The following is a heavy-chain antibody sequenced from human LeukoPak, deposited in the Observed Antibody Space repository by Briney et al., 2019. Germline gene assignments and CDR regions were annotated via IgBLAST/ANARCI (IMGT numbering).Heavy chain of an antibody. V-gene: IGHV4-34*01. D-gene: IGHD5-24*01. Sequence: PSETLSLTCAVYGGSFSGYYWSWLRQPPGKGLEWIGEINHSGSTNYNPSLKSRVTISVDTSKNQFSLKLSSVTAADTAVYYCARWQKRWLRYNLGFDYWGQGTLVTVSS. J-gene: IGHJ4*02. CDR1: GGSFSGYY. CDR2: INHSGST. CDR3: ARWQKRWLRYNLGFDY.